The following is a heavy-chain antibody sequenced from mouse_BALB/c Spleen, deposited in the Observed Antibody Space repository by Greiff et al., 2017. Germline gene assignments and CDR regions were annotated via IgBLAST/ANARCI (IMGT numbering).Heavy chain of an antibody. D-gene: IGHD2-4*01. CDR3: ARGDDYDDFDY. CDR1: GFNIKDTY. V-gene: IGHV14-3*02. CDR2: IDPANGNT. Sequence: VQLKESGAELVKPGASVKLSCTASGFNIKDTYMHWVKQRPEQGLEWIGRIDPANGNTKYDPKFQGKATITADTSSNTAYLQLSSLTSEDTAVYYCARGDDYDDFDYWGQGTTLTVSS. J-gene: IGHJ2*01.